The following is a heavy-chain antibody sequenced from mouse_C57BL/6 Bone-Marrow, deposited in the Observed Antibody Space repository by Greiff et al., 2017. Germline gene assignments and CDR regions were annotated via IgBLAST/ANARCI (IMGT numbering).Heavy chain of an antibody. CDR2: INPSSGYT. CDR3: ASGLLRTSY. J-gene: IGHJ3*01. V-gene: IGHV1-4*01. D-gene: IGHD1-1*01. Sequence: VQLQQSGAELARPGASVKMSCKASGYTFTSYTMHWVKQRPGQGLEWIGYINPSSGYTKYNQKFKDKATLTADKSSSTAYMQLSSLTSEDSAVYYCASGLLRTSYWGQGTLVTVSA. CDR1: GYTFTSYT.